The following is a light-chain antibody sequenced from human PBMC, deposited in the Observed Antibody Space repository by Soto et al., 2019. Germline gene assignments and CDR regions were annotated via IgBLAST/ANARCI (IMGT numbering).Light chain of an antibody. V-gene: IGKV1-5*01. Sequence: DFQMTQSPSTLSASVGDGVTITCRASQNIRSRLAWFQQKPGKAPKLLIYDASSLETGVPSRFSGSGSGTDFTFTISSLQPEDIATYYCQQTVSTPTFGPGTKVDIK. CDR1: QNIRSR. CDR2: DAS. CDR3: QQTVSTPT. J-gene: IGKJ3*01.